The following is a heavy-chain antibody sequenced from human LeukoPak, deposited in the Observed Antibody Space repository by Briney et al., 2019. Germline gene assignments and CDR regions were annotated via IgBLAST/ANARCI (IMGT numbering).Heavy chain of an antibody. CDR1: GFTFSSYG. V-gene: IGHV3-33*08. CDR2: IWYDGSNK. J-gene: IGHJ4*02. Sequence: GGSLRLSCAASGFTFSSYGMRWVRQAPGKGLEWVAVIWYDGSNKYYADSVKGRFTISRDNSRNTLYLQMNSPRAEDTAVYYCAILPGYSSGWYEVNYWGQGTLVTVSS. D-gene: IGHD6-13*01. CDR3: AILPGYSSGWYEVNY.